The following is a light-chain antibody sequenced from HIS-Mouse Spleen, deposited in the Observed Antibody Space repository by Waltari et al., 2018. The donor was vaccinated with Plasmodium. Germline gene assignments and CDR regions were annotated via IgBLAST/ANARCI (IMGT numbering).Light chain of an antibody. Sequence: DIQMTQSPSSLSASVGDRVTITCRASQSISSYLNWYQQKPGKAPKLLVDAASSLQSGVPSMFSGSGSGTDFTLTISSLQPEDFAAYYCQQSYSTWTFGQGTKVEIK. CDR2: AAS. CDR3: QQSYSTWT. J-gene: IGKJ1*01. CDR1: QSISSY. V-gene: IGKV1-39*01.